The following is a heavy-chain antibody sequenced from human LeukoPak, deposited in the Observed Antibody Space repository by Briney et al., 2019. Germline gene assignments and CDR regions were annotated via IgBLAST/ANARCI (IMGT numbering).Heavy chain of an antibody. J-gene: IGHJ4*02. CDR2: ISSSSSYI. CDR3: ARTPKRPGYSYGIDY. CDR1: GFTFSSYS. D-gene: IGHD5-18*01. Sequence: GGSLRLSCAASGFTFSSYSMNWVRQAPGKGLEWVSSISSSSSYIYYADSVKGRFTISRDNAKNSLYLQMNSLRAEDTAVYYCARTPKRPGYSYGIDYWGQGTLVTVSS. V-gene: IGHV3-21*01.